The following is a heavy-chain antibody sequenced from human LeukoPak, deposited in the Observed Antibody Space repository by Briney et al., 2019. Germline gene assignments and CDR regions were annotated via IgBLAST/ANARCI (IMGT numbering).Heavy chain of an antibody. J-gene: IGHJ4*02. CDR3: ARGPY. CDR1: GGSISSNHYY. Sequence: TSETLSLTCTVSGGSISSNHYYWGWIRLPPGKGLEWIGSIYYSGSTYYNPSLKSRVTISVDTSKNQFSLKLSSVTAAETGIYYCARGPYWGQGTLVTVSS. V-gene: IGHV4-39*07. CDR2: IYYSGST.